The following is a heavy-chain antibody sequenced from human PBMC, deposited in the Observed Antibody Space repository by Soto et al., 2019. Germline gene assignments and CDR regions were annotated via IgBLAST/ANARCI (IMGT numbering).Heavy chain of an antibody. CDR1: GGSISSGGYS. V-gene: IGHV4-30-2*01. CDR2: IYHSGST. Sequence: SETLSLTCAVSGGSISSGGYSWSWIRQPPGKGLEWIGYIYHSGSTYYNPSLKSRVTISVDRSKNQFSLKLSSVTAADTAVYYCARVYHYDSSGYYFGYWGQGTLVTVSS. J-gene: IGHJ4*02. D-gene: IGHD3-22*01. CDR3: ARVYHYDSSGYYFGY.